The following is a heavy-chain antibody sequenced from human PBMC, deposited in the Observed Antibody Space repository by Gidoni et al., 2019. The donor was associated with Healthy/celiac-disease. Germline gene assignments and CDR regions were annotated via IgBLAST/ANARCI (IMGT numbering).Heavy chain of an antibody. V-gene: IGHV3-21*01. CDR1: GFTCSSYS. CDR2: ISSSSSYI. CDR3: AIMYYYDSSGYGRDDY. J-gene: IGHJ4*02. D-gene: IGHD3-22*01. Sequence: EVQLVESGGGLVKPGGSLRLSCAASGFTCSSYSMNWVRPAPGKGLEWVSSISSSSSYIYYADSVKGRFTISRDNAKNSLYLQRNSLRAEDTAVYYCAIMYYYDSSGYGRDDYWGQGTLVTVSS.